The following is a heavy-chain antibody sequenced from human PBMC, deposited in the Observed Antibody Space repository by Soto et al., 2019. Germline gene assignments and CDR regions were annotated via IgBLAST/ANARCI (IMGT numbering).Heavy chain of an antibody. V-gene: IGHV1-18*04. CDR3: ARVPRGTWYAHLLY. D-gene: IGHD1-26*01. CDR1: GYTFTSYG. CDR2: ISGYSGNT. J-gene: IGHJ4*02. Sequence: QVQLVQSGAEVKKPGASVKVSCKTSGYTFTSYGISWVRQAPGQGLEWMGWISGYSGNTHYAQMLQGRVTMTTDTSTSTAYMELRSLRSDDTAVYYCARVPRGTWYAHLLYWGQGTLVTVSS.